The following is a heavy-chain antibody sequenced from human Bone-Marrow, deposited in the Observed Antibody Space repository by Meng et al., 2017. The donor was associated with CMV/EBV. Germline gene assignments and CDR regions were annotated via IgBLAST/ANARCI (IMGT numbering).Heavy chain of an antibody. V-gene: IGHV4-39*07. CDR3: ARVGSGYDFYFDY. D-gene: IGHD5-12*01. CDR1: GGSISSSSYY. Sequence: GSLRLSCTVSGGSISSSSYYWGWIRQPPGKGLEWIGSIYYSGSTYYNPSLKSRVTISVDTSKNQFSLKLSSVTAADTAVYYCARVGSGYDFYFDYWGQGTLVTVSS. CDR2: IYYSGST. J-gene: IGHJ4*02.